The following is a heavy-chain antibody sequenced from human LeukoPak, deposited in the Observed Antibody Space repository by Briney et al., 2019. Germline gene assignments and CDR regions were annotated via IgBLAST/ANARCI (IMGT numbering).Heavy chain of an antibody. V-gene: IGHV3-30-3*01. CDR2: ISYDGSNK. Sequence: GGSLRLSCAASGFTFSSYAMHWVRQAPGKGLEWVAVISYDGSNKYYADSVKGRFTISRDNSKNTLYLQMNSLRAEDTAVYYCAREGAEQWLVRIYYYYMDVWGKGTTVTVSS. CDR3: AREGAEQWLVRIYYYYMDV. CDR1: GFTFSSYA. D-gene: IGHD6-19*01. J-gene: IGHJ6*03.